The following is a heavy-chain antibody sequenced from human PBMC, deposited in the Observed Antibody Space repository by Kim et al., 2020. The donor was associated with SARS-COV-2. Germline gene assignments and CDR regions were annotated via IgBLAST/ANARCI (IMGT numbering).Heavy chain of an antibody. CDR1: GYTFTSYA. Sequence: ASVKVSCKASGYTFTSYAMHWVRQAPGQRLEWMGWINAGNGNTKYSQKFQGRVTITRDTSASTAYMELSSLRSEDTAVYYCARGGRGIAVAVDYWGQGTLVTVSS. CDR3: ARGGRGIAVAVDY. V-gene: IGHV1-3*01. J-gene: IGHJ4*02. CDR2: INAGNGNT. D-gene: IGHD6-19*01.